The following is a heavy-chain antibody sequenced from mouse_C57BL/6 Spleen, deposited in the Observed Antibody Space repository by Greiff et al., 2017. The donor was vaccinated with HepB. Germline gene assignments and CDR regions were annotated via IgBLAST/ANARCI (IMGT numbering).Heavy chain of an antibody. CDR1: GYTFTDYY. Sequence: EVQLQQSGPVLVKPGASVKMSCKASGYTFTDYYMNWVKQSHGKSLEWIGVINPYNGGTSYNQKFKGKATLTVDKSSSTAYMELNSLTSEDSAVYYCARGTDYDGAPHWYFDVWGTGTTVTVSS. V-gene: IGHV1-19*01. CDR2: INPYNGGT. J-gene: IGHJ1*03. D-gene: IGHD2-4*01. CDR3: ARGTDYDGAPHWYFDV.